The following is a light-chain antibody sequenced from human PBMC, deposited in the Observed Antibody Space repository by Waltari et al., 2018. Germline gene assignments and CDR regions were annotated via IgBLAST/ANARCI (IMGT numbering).Light chain of an antibody. Sequence: QSALTQPASVSGSPGQSITTSCTGTSSDVGSYNLVSWYQQHPGKAPKLMIYDVSNRPSGISYRFSGSKSANTASLTISGLQAEDEADYYCSSYTSSSTLYVFGSGTKVTVL. CDR3: SSYTSSSTLYV. CDR2: DVS. CDR1: SSDVGSYNL. J-gene: IGLJ1*01. V-gene: IGLV2-14*02.